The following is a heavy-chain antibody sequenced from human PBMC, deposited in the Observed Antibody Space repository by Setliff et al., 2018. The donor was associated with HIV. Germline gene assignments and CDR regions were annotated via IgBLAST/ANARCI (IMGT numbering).Heavy chain of an antibody. J-gene: IGHJ3*02. CDR3: AKLRGQWLVLDAFDI. CDR1: GFTFSSYA. CDR2: ISGSGGST. V-gene: IGHV3-23*01. D-gene: IGHD6-19*01. Sequence: GESLKISCAASGFTFSSYAMSWVRQAPGKGLEWVSAISGSGGSTYYADSVKGRFTISRDNSKNTLYLQMNSLRAEDTAVYYCAKLRGQWLVLDAFDIWGQGTMVTVSS.